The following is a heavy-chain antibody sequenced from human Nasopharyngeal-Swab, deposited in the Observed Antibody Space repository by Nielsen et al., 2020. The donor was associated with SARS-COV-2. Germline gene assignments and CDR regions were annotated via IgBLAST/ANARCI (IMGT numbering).Heavy chain of an antibody. Sequence: PGKGLEWIGDIYYSGSTNYNPSLKSRVTISVDTSKNQFSLKLSSVTAADTAAYYCARGAGRWETSGSYPWWGDYYYYGMDVWGQGTTVTVSS. J-gene: IGHJ6*02. CDR2: IYYSGST. CDR3: ARGAGRWETSGSYPWWGDYYYYGMDV. V-gene: IGHV4-59*13. D-gene: IGHD1-26*01.